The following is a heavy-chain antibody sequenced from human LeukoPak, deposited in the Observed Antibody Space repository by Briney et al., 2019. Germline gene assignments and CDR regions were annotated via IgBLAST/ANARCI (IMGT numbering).Heavy chain of an antibody. V-gene: IGHV3-66*01. CDR1: GFTVSSNY. CDR3: AKSRSSWQSYYFDY. J-gene: IGHJ4*02. CDR2: IYSGGST. Sequence: PGGSLRLSRAASGFTVSSNYMSWVRQAPGKGLEWVSIIYSGGSTYYADSVKGRFTISRDTSKNTLYLQMDNLRPEDMAVYFCAKSRSSWQSYYFDYWGQGNLVAVSS. D-gene: IGHD6-13*01.